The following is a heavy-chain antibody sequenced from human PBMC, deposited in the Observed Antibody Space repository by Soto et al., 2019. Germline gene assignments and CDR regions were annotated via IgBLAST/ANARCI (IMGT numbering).Heavy chain of an antibody. V-gene: IGHV1-8*01. CDR3: ASWYCSSTSCYNY. J-gene: IGHJ4*02. CDR2: MNPNSGNT. D-gene: IGHD2-2*02. Sequence: GASVKVSCKASGYTFTSYDINWVRQATGQGLEWMGWMNPNSGNTGYAQKFQGRVTMTRNTSISTAYMELSSLRSEDTAVYYCASWYCSSTSCYNYWGQGTLVTVSS. CDR1: GYTFTSYD.